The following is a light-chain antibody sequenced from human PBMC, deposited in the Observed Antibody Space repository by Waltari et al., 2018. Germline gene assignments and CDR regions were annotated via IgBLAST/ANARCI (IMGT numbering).Light chain of an antibody. CDR1: QSISSY. CDR2: AAS. J-gene: IGKJ1*01. CDR3: QQGHSTPRT. V-gene: IGKV1-39*01. Sequence: DIQMTQSPSSLSASVGDRVTITCRASQSISSYLYWYQQKPEKGPQLLIYAASSLQSGVPSRFSGRGSGTDFTLTITSLQPEDFATYYCQQGHSTPRTFGQGTKVEIK.